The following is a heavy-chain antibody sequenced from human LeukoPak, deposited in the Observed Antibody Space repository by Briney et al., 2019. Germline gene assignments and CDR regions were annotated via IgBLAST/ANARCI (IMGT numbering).Heavy chain of an antibody. Sequence: ASVKISCKVSGYTFTDYYMHWVQQAPGKGLEWMGLVDPEDGETIYAEKFQGRVTITADTSTDTAYMELSSLRSEDTGVYYCATGSSSPPLCWFDPWGQGTLVTVSS. D-gene: IGHD6-6*01. V-gene: IGHV1-69-2*01. J-gene: IGHJ5*02. CDR2: VDPEDGET. CDR1: GYTFTDYY. CDR3: ATGSSSPPLCWFDP.